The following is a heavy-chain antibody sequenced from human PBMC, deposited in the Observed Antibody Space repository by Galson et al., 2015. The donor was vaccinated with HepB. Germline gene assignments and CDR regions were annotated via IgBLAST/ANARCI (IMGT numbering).Heavy chain of an antibody. CDR3: ARGIRYYDFWSGYYYFDY. CDR2: MNPNSGNT. CDR1: GYTFTSYD. J-gene: IGHJ4*02. Sequence: SVKVSCKASGYTFTSYDINWVRQATGQGLEWMGWMNPNSGNTGYAQKFQGRVTMTRNTSISTAYMELSSLRSEDTAVYYCARGIRYYDFWSGYYYFDYWGQRTLVTVSS. D-gene: IGHD3-3*01. V-gene: IGHV1-8*01.